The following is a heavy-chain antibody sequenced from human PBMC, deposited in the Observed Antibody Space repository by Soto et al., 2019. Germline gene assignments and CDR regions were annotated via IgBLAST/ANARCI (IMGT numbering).Heavy chain of an antibody. CDR3: AKRATGTYFDY. Sequence: EVQLLESGGGLVQPGGSLRLSCAASGFTFSSYAMNWVRQAPGKGLEWVSVISGSGGSTYYADSVKGRFTISRDNSKNTLYMQMKSLRAEDTAVYYCAKRATGTYFDYWGQGTLVTVSS. CDR1: GFTFSSYA. J-gene: IGHJ4*02. V-gene: IGHV3-23*01. CDR2: ISGSGGST. D-gene: IGHD1-1*01.